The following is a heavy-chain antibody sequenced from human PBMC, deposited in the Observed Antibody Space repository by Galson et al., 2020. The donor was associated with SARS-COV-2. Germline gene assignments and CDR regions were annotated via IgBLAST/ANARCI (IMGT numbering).Heavy chain of an antibody. CDR2: IGTAGDT. Sequence: GESLKISCAASGFTFSSYDMHWVRQATGKGLEWVSAIGTAGDTYYPGSVKGRFTISRENAKNSLYLQMNSLRAGDTAVYYCARARGPSSGWLPGYYYYGMDVWGQGTTVTVSS. V-gene: IGHV3-13*01. D-gene: IGHD6-19*01. CDR3: ARARGPSSGWLPGYYYYGMDV. J-gene: IGHJ6*02. CDR1: GFTFSSYD.